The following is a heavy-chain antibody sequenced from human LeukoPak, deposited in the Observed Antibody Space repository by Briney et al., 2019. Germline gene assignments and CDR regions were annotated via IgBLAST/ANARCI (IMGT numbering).Heavy chain of an antibody. CDR2: ISSSSSYI. J-gene: IGHJ4*02. V-gene: IGHV3-21*04. D-gene: IGHD6-6*01. CDR1: GFTFSSYS. CDR3: AKKDDSSSYVFDY. Sequence: PGGSLRLSCAASGFTFSSYSMNWVRQAPGKGLEWVSSISSSSSYIYYADSVKGRFTISRDNSKNTLYLQMNSLRAEDTAVYYCAKKDDSSSYVFDYWGQGILVTVSS.